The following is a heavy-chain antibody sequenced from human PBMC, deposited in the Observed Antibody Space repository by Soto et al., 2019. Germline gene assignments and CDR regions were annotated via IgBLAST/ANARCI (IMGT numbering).Heavy chain of an antibody. V-gene: IGHV4-59*08. J-gene: IGHJ4*02. CDR3: ARQNRVGRLPKPGFFDY. Sequence: SETLSLTCTVSGGSISSYYWSWIRQPPGKGLEWIGYIYYSGSTNYNPSLKSRVTISVDTSKNQFSLKLSSVTAADTAVYYCARQNRVGRLPKPGFFDYWGQGTLVTVSS. CDR1: GGSISSYY. CDR2: IYYSGST. D-gene: IGHD5-12*01.